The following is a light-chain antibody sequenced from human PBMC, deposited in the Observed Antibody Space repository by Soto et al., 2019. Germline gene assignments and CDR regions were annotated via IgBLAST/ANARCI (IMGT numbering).Light chain of an antibody. J-gene: IGLJ3*02. CDR2: EGT. V-gene: IGLV2-23*01. CDR3: CSSAGSNNWV. CDR1: SSDVGSYSL. Sequence: QSALTQPASVSGSPGQSITISCTGSSSDVGSYSLVSWYQKHPGKAPKVMIYEGTERPSGVSNRFSGSKSGNTASSTIPGLHAEDVADYYCCSSAGSNNWVFGGGTKLTVL.